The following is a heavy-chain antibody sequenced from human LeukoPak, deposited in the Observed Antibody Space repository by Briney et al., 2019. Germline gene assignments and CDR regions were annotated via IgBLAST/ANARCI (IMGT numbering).Heavy chain of an antibody. CDR2: ITFNGGNT. Sequence: GGSLRLSCAASGFTFSSYAMSWVRHAPGKGLEWVSAITFNGGNTYYADSVKGRFTISRDNSKNTLYLQMNTLRAEDTAVYYCAKDSVGVAGPDYWGQGTLVTVSS. CDR3: AKDSVGVAGPDY. J-gene: IGHJ4*02. V-gene: IGHV3-23*01. D-gene: IGHD6-19*01. CDR1: GFTFSSYA.